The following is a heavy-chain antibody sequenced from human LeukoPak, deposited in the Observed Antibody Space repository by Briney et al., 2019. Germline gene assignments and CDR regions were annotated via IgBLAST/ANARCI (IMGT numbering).Heavy chain of an antibody. CDR1: GGSFSGYY. V-gene: IGHV4-34*01. CDR2: INHSGST. J-gene: IGHJ4*02. CDR3: ARTVGGVKEFDN. D-gene: IGHD3-16*01. Sequence: SETLSLTCAVYGGSFSGYYWSWIRQPPGKGLEWIGEINHSGSTNYNPSLKSRVTISVDTSKNQFSLKVSSVTAADTAVYYCARTVGGVKEFDNWGQGTLVTVSS.